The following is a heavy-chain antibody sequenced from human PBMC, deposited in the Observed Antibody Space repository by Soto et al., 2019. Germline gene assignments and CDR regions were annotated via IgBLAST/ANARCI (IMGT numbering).Heavy chain of an antibody. V-gene: IGHV4-34*01. D-gene: IGHD6-13*01. J-gene: IGHJ4*02. CDR3: ARRGSWYAYY. Sequence: QVQLQQWGAGLLKPSETLSLTCAVYGGSFSGYYWSWIRQPPGKGLEWIGEINHSGSTNYDPSLTSRVPISVDTSKNQFSLKLSSVTAADTAVYYCARRGSWYAYYWGQGTLVTVSS. CDR2: INHSGST. CDR1: GGSFSGYY.